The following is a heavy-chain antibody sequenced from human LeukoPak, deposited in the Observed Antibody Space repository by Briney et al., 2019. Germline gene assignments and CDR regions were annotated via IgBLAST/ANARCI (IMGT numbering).Heavy chain of an antibody. D-gene: IGHD1-26*01. V-gene: IGHV4-39*07. Sequence: SSETLSLTCTVSGGSISSSSYYWGWIRQPPGKGLEWIGSIYYSGSTYYNPSLKSRVTISVDTSKNQFSLKLSSVTAADTAVYYCARGGIVGATLALDVWGKGTTVTVSS. J-gene: IGHJ6*04. CDR3: ARGGIVGATLALDV. CDR1: GGSISSSSYY. CDR2: IYYSGST.